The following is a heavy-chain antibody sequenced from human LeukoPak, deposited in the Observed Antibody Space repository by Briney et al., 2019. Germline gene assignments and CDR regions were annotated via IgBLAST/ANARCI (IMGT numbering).Heavy chain of an antibody. V-gene: IGHV4-59*01. CDR3: ARDKGTDLDY. D-gene: IGHD2-8*02. CDR1: DGSINSYY. Sequence: SETLSLTCSVSDGSINSYYWSWIRQPPGKGLEWIGYIYYSGSTNYNPSLKSRVTISVDTSKNQFSLKLSSVTAADTAVYYCARDKGTDLDYWGQGTLVTVSS. J-gene: IGHJ4*02. CDR2: IYYSGST.